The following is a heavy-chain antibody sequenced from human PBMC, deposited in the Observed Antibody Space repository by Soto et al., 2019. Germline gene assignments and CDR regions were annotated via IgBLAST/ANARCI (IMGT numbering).Heavy chain of an antibody. CDR3: ARHYNTGAFFDY. J-gene: IGHJ4*02. Sequence: QLQLQESGPGLVKSSETLSLTCSVSGASVSSSHYWGLIRQPPGKGLECIGRVSYSGSPYSSPSFKSRITISVDTSNNQFSLRVRSVTATDTAVYFCARHYNTGAFFDYWGQGKLVTVSS. CDR1: GASVSSSHY. D-gene: IGHD1-20*01. V-gene: IGHV4-39*01. CDR2: VSYSGSP.